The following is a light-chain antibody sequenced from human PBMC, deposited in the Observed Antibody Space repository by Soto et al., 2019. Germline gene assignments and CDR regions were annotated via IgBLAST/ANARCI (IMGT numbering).Light chain of an antibody. CDR3: HQYPTSPRT. CDR1: QSVSSN. CDR2: GAS. V-gene: IGKV3D-15*01. J-gene: IGKJ1*01. Sequence: EIVMTQSPATLSVSPGERATLSCRASQSVSSNLAWYQQKPGQAPRLLIYGASTRATGIPDRFSGSGSGADFTLTISRLEPEDSAVYYCHQYPTSPRTFGQGTKVDI.